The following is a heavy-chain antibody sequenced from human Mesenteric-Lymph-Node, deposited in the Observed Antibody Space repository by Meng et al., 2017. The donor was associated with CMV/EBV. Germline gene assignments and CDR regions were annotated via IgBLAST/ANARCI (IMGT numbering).Heavy chain of an antibody. CDR3: ARAITVFRGVFPDSSGMDV. V-gene: IGHV3-48*03. J-gene: IGHJ6*02. CDR2: TSPSGDVM. CDR1: GFTLSDYE. Sequence: GGSLRLSCAASGFTLSDYEVNWVRQAPGKGLEWVSSTSPSGDVMSYADSVKGRFTISRDNGKNSLHLQLNSLRAEDTAVYYCARAITVFRGVFPDSSGMDVWGQGTTVTVSS. D-gene: IGHD3-10*01.